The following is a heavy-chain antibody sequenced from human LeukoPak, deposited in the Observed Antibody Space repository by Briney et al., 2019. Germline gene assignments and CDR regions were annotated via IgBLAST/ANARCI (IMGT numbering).Heavy chain of an antibody. J-gene: IGHJ4*02. CDR2: IYSGGST. Sequence: GGSLRLSCAASGFTVSSNYMSWVRQAPGKGLEWVSVIYSGGSTYYADSVKGRFTISRDNSKNTLYLQMNSLRAEDTAVYYCASRGQDILTRNYVDYWGQGTLVTVSS. D-gene: IGHD3-9*01. CDR1: GFTVSSNY. CDR3: ASRGQDILTRNYVDY. V-gene: IGHV3-53*01.